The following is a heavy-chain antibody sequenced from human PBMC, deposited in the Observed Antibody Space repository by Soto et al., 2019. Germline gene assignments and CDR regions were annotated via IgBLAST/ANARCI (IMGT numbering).Heavy chain of an antibody. CDR2: IYHSGST. CDR3: ARTGDRGYCSGGSCSIQALFDY. J-gene: IGHJ4*02. CDR1: GGSISSSNW. Sequence: SETLSLTCAVSGGSISSSNWWSWVRQPPGKGLEWIGEIYHSGSTNYNPSLKSRVTISVDKSKNQFSLKLSSVTAADTAVYYCARTGDRGYCSGGSCSIQALFDYWGQGTLVTVSS. V-gene: IGHV4-4*02. D-gene: IGHD2-15*01.